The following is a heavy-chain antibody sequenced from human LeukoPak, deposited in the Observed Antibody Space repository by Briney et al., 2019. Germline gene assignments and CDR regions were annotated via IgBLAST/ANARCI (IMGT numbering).Heavy chain of an antibody. J-gene: IGHJ4*02. CDR3: ARQADYNIVTGYYKGHLDY. CDR1: GYSFTTYW. D-gene: IGHD3-9*01. CDR2: IYPGDSDT. Sequence: GESLKISWKGSGYSFTTYWIAWVRQVPGKGLEWMGIIYPGDSDTRSSPSFQGQVTISADKSINTAYLQWSSLKASDTAMYYCARQADYNIVTGYYKGHLDYWGQGTLVTVSS. V-gene: IGHV5-51*01.